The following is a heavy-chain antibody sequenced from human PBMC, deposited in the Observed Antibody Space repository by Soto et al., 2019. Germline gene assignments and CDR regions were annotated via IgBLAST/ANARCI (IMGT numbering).Heavy chain of an antibody. CDR2: INHSGSG. J-gene: IGHJ5*02. D-gene: IGHD3-10*01. CDR3: AKGPQTGYYDSGTFYSSVP. CDR1: GGSFHGYY. V-gene: IGHV4-34*01. Sequence: QVQLQQWGAGVLTPSETLSLTCAVYGGSFHGYYWSWIRQPPGGGLEWIGEINHSGSGNHNPTFKSRVFISVDMSKNHMSLQLTSVSAADTAVYYCAKGPQTGYYDSGTFYSSVPWGQGTLVTVSS.